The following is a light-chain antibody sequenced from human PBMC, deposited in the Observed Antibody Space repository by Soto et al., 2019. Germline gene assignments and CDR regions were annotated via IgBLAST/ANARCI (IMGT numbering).Light chain of an antibody. J-gene: IGKJ1*01. CDR1: QSLRSN. Sequence: IVMTQSTATLSVSPGERATLSCRASQSLRSNLAWYQQKPGQAPRLLIYAASTRATGIPARFSGSGSGTEFTLTISSLQSEDFAVYYWQQYNNWWTFGQGTKVEIK. V-gene: IGKV3-15*01. CDR2: AAS. CDR3: QQYNNWWT.